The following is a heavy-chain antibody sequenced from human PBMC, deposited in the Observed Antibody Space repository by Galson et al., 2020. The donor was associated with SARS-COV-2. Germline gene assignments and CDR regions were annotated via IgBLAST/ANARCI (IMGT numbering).Heavy chain of an antibody. CDR1: GGSISGHY. J-gene: IGHJ6*02. CDR3: ARHMKYQPFDKDV. V-gene: IGHV4-59*08. CDR2: IYYSGST. Sequence: SETLSLTCTVSGGSISGHYWSWIRQPPGKGLEWIGHIYYSGSTNQNNPSLKSRVTILADTSKNQLSLRLTSVTAADTAVYYCARHMKYQPFDKDVWGQGTAVTVSS. D-gene: IGHD2-2*01.